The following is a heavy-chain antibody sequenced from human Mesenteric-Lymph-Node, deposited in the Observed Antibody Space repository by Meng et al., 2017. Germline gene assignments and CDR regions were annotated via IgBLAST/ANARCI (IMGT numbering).Heavy chain of an antibody. CDR1: GFTFSNAW. V-gene: IGHV3-30*03. CDR2: ISYDGSNK. CDR3: ARSVDIVAFDY. D-gene: IGHD5-12*01. J-gene: IGHJ4*02. Sequence: VQLGESGGGLVKPGGSLRLSCAASGFTFSNAWMSWVRQAPGKGLEWVAVISYDGSNKYYADSVKGRFTISRDNSKNMLYLQMNSLRAEDTAVYYCARSVDIVAFDYWGQGTLVTVSS.